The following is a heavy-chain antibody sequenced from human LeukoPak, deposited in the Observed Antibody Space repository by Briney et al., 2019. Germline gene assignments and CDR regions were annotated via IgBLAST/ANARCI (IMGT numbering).Heavy chain of an antibody. CDR3: TRDQYNINWYKW. D-gene: IGHD1-20*01. Sequence: SETLSLTCTVSDGSISGDYWGWIRQPPGKGLDWIGSGSYNGSTYYNPSLKSRVTMSVDTSTNQFSLKLTSVTAADTAMYYCTRDQYNINWYKWWGQGTLVTVSS. J-gene: IGHJ1*01. CDR2: GSYNGST. CDR1: DGSISGDY. V-gene: IGHV4-39*07.